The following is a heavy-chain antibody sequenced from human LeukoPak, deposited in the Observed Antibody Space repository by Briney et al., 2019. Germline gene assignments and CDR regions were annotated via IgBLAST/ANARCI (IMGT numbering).Heavy chain of an antibody. CDR2: INSDGSST. D-gene: IGHD3-10*01. CDR1: GFTFSSYW. Sequence: PGGSLRLSCAASGFTFSSYWMHWVRQAPGKGLVWVSRINSDGSSTSYADSVKGRFTISRDNAKNTLYLQMNSLRAEDTAVYYCAREDYYGSGSYHYYGMDVWSQGTTVTVSS. J-gene: IGHJ6*02. CDR3: AREDYYGSGSYHYYGMDV. V-gene: IGHV3-74*01.